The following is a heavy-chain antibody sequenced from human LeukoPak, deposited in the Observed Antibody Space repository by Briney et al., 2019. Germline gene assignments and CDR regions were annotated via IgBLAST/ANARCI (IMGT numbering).Heavy chain of an antibody. CDR1: GGSVSSGSYY. J-gene: IGHJ6*02. Sequence: SETPSLTCAVYGGSVSSGSYYWSWIRQPPGKGLEWIGYMSYSGSTNYNPSLKSRVTISVDTSKNQFSLKLSSVTAADTAVYYCARVFRTAAGSYFYYYGMDVWGQGTTVTVSS. V-gene: IGHV4-61*01. D-gene: IGHD6-13*01. CDR3: ARVFRTAAGSYFYYYGMDV. CDR2: MSYSGST.